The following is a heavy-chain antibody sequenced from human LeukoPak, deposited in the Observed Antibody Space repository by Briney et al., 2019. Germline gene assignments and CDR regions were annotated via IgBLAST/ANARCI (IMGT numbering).Heavy chain of an antibody. CDR2: TYYRSKWYN. CDR3: AREFLCGGDCRGYFQH. CDR1: GDSVSSNSAA. D-gene: IGHD2-21*02. V-gene: IGHV6-1*01. J-gene: IGHJ1*01. Sequence: SQTLSLTCAISGDSVSSNSAAWNWIRQSPSRGLEWLGRTYYRSKWYNDYAVSVKSRITINPDTSKNQFSLQLNSVTPEDTAVYYCAREFLCGGDCRGYFQHWGQGTLVTVSS.